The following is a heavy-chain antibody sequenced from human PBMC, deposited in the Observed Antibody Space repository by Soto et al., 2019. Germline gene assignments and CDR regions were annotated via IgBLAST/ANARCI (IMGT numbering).Heavy chain of an antibody. CDR1: GFTFSTYW. CDR3: VCGGNFFVY. D-gene: IGHD3-16*01. J-gene: IGHJ4*02. Sequence: EVQLVESGGGLVQPGGPLSLPCTASGFTFSTYWMTWVPQPPGKGLEWVASINQDGSERYYVDSVRGRFTISRDNAKNSLYLQMNSLRAEDTAVYYCVCGGNFFVYWGQGTLVTVSP. CDR2: INQDGSER. V-gene: IGHV3-7*01.